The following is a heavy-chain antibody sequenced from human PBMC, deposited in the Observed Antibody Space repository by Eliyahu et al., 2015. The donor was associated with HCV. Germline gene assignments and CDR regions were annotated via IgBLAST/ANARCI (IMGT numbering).Heavy chain of an antibody. J-gene: IGHJ5*02. CDR2: IHYSGST. Sequence: QVQLQESGPGLVKPSETLSXTCTVSGGSITTYYWSWIRQPPGQGLEWIGYIHYSGSTNYNPSLKSRVTISIDTSKNQFSLNLTSVTAADTAMYYCASGGGGIAVTGTGGWFDPWGQGTLVTVSS. D-gene: IGHD6-19*01. CDR3: ASGGGGIAVTGTGGWFDP. V-gene: IGHV4-59*01. CDR1: GGSITTYY.